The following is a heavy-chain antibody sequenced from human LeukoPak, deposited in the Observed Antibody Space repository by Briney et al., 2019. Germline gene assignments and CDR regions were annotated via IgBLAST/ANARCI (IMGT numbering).Heavy chain of an antibody. CDR2: ISASGSLI. CDR1: GFTFSSYD. J-gene: IGHJ5*02. Sequence: GGSLRLSCTASGFTFSSYDMNWVRQAPGKGLEWISYISASGSLIYYRDSVKGRFTISRDNAKNSLYLAMGSLRDEDTAVYYCARDSVPLEATRRNSFDPWGQGTLVTVSS. CDR3: ARDSVPLEATRRNSFDP. D-gene: IGHD1-26*01. V-gene: IGHV3-48*03.